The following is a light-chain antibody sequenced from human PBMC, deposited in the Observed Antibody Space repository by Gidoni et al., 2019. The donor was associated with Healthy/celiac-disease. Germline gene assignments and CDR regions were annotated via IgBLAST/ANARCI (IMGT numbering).Light chain of an antibody. J-gene: IGLJ2*01. Sequence: SSELTQPPSLSVPPGQTASITCSGDKLGDKYACWYQQKPGQSPVLVIYQDSKRPSGIPERFSGSNSGNTATLTISGTQAMDEADYYCQAWDSSTVVFGGGTKLTVL. V-gene: IGLV3-1*01. CDR1: KLGDKY. CDR2: QDS. CDR3: QAWDSSTVV.